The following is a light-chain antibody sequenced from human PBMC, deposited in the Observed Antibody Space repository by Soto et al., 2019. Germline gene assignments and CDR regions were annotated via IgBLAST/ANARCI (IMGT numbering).Light chain of an antibody. Sequence: QSALTQPASVSGSPGQSITISCTGTSTDVGSYKYVSWYQQNPGKAPKLLIHEGSRWPSGVSDRFSGSKSGNTASLTISGLQAEYEAHYFFCAYAGSWDVVFGGGTKLTVL. CDR2: EGS. CDR3: CAYAGSWDVV. CDR1: STDVGSYKY. J-gene: IGLJ2*01. V-gene: IGLV2-23*01.